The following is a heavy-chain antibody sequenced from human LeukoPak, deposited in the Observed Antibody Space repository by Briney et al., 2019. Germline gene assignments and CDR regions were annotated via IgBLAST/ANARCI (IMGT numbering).Heavy chain of an antibody. CDR1: GGSFSSYA. D-gene: IGHD4-23*01. Sequence: SVKVSCKASGGSFSSYAINWVRQAPGQGLEWMGGIIPIFGTAHYAQNFQDRVTITAVESMSTVYMELSSLRSEDTAVYYCARGWLAETTVVTPYNYWGQGTLVTVSS. CDR3: ARGWLAETTVVTPYNY. CDR2: IIPIFGTA. V-gene: IGHV1-69*13. J-gene: IGHJ4*02.